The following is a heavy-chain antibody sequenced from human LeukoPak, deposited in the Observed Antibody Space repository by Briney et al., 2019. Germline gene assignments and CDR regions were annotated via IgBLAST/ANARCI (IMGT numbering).Heavy chain of an antibody. D-gene: IGHD1-26*01. Sequence: SETLSLTCTVSGYSISSGYYWGWIRQPPGKGLEWIGSIYHSGSTYYNPSLKTRVTISVDTSKNQFSLKLSSVTAADTAVYYCARDRGPGVRATGYYFHYWGQGTLVTVSS. CDR1: GYSISSGYY. V-gene: IGHV4-38-2*02. CDR3: ARDRGPGVRATGYYFHY. J-gene: IGHJ4*02. CDR2: IYHSGST.